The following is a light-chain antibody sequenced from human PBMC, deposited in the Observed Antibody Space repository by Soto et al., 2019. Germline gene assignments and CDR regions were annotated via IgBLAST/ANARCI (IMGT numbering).Light chain of an antibody. CDR3: QQSYDTAYT. Sequence: DIQMTQSPSSLSASVGDRVTITCRASRTISSWLDWYQQKPGKAPKLLIYSAYNLQNGVPSRFSGSGSGTDFTLTISSLQPEDFATYYCQQSYDTAYTFGQGTKLEIK. CDR1: RTISSW. J-gene: IGKJ2*01. V-gene: IGKV1-39*01. CDR2: SAY.